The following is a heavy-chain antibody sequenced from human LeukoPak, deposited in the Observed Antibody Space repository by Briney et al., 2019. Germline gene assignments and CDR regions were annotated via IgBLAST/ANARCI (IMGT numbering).Heavy chain of an antibody. Sequence: GESLKISCKGSGYSFTTYWIGWVRQMPGKGLEWMGIIYAVDSDTRYSPSFQGQVTISPDKPLSTAYLQWSSLKASDTATYYCARRSYCYSTSCYGYWFDSWGQGTLVTVSS. D-gene: IGHD2-2*01. CDR3: ARRSYCYSTSCYGYWFDS. J-gene: IGHJ5*01. CDR1: GYSFTTYW. V-gene: IGHV5-51*04. CDR2: IYAVDSDT.